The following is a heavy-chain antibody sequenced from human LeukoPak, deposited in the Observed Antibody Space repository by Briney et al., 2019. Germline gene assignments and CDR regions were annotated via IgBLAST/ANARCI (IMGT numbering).Heavy chain of an antibody. CDR3: AKQGRDWLRDYYYYMDV. Sequence: GGTLRLSCAASGFTFSDYGMSWVRQAPGKGLEWVSTISGRGGGTYYADSVKGRFTISRDNSKNTLYLQMNSLRAEDTAVYYCAKQGRDWLRDYYYYMDVWGKGTTVPVSS. V-gene: IGHV3-23*01. CDR2: ISGRGGGT. CDR1: GFTFSDYG. J-gene: IGHJ6*03. D-gene: IGHD3-9*01.